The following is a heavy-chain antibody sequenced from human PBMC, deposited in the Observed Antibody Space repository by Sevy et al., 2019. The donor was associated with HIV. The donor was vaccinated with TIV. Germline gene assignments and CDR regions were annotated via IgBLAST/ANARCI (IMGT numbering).Heavy chain of an antibody. V-gene: IGHV3-48*03. CDR1: GFTFNNYE. Sequence: GGSLRLSCAASGFTFNNYEMNWVRQAPGKGLEWVAYIRSGGSTIYYADPVKGRFTISRDKAKNSQFLQMNSLRAEDTAVYYCASLERACMSADWFDPLGQGTLVTVSS. CDR3: ASLERACMSADWFDP. J-gene: IGHJ5*02. CDR2: IRSGGSTI.